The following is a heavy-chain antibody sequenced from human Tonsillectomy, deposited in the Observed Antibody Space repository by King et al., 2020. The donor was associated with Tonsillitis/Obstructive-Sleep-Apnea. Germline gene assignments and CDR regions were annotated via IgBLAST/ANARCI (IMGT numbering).Heavy chain of an antibody. CDR3: GRGFEQWLVRGIDY. D-gene: IGHD6-19*01. CDR1: GFTFGDYP. Sequence: VQLVESGGALVQPGRSLRLSCTASGFTFGDYPMTWVRQAPGKGLEWVGFIRNKAFGETTEYAASVKGRFTISRDDSKSIVYLQMNSLKTEDTAVYYCGRGFEQWLVRGIDYWGQGTLIIVSS. V-gene: IGHV3-49*04. CDR2: IRNKAFGETT. J-gene: IGHJ4*02.